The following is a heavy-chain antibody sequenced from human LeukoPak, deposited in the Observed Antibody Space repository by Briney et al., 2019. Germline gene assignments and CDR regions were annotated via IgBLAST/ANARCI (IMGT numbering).Heavy chain of an antibody. D-gene: IGHD2-15*01. CDR2: IYHSGST. V-gene: IGHV4-4*02. CDR3: ASQYCSGGSCYDY. Sequence: PSETLSLTCAVSDGSISSSNWWSWVRQPPGKGLEWIGEIYHSGSTNYNPSLKSRVTISVDTSKNQFSLRLSSVTAADTAVYYCASQYCSGGSCYDYWGQGTLVTVSS. CDR1: DGSISSSNW. J-gene: IGHJ4*02.